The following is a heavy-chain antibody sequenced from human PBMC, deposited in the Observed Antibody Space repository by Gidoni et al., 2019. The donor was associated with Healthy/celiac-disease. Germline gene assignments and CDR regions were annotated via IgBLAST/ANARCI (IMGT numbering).Heavy chain of an antibody. J-gene: IGHJ4*02. Sequence: EVQLLESGGGLVQPGGSLRLSCAASGFTFSSYAMSWVRQAPGKGLEWVSAISGSGGSTYYADSVKGRFTISRDNFKNTLYLQMNSLRAEDTAVYYCAKDLEDLRADAGGYFDYWGQGTLVTVSS. V-gene: IGHV3-23*01. D-gene: IGHD3-16*01. CDR3: AKDLEDLRADAGGYFDY. CDR2: ISGSGGST. CDR1: GFTFSSYA.